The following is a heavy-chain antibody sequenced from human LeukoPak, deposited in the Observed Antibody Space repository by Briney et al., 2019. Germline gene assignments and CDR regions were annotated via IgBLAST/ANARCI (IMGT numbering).Heavy chain of an antibody. D-gene: IGHD6-19*01. V-gene: IGHV3-7*01. J-gene: IGHJ6*03. CDR3: ARGRIAVAGTYIPSNWGPQLYYMDV. CDR2: IKQDGSEK. CDR1: GFTFSSYW. Sequence: GGSLRLSCAASGFTFSSYWMSWVRQAPGKGLEWVANIKQDGSEKYYVDSVKGRFTISRDSAENSLYLQMNSLRAEDTAVYYCARGRIAVAGTYIPSNWGPQLYYMDVWGKGTTVTVSS.